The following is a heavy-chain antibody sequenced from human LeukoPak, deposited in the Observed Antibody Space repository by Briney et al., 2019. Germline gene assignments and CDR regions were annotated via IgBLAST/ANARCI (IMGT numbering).Heavy chain of an antibody. D-gene: IGHD2-21*02. CDR1: GYTFTGYY. V-gene: IGHV1-2*02. CDR2: INPNSGGT. J-gene: IGHJ4*02. Sequence: ASVKVSCKASGYTFTGYYMHWVRQAPGQGLEWMGWINPNSGGTNYAQKFQGRVTITTDESTSTAYMELSSLRSEDTAVYYCARANDPLDCGGDCYFDYWGQGTLVTVSS. CDR3: ARANDPLDCGGDCYFDY.